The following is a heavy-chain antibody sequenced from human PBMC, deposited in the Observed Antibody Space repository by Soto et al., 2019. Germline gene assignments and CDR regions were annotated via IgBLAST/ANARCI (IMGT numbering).Heavy chain of an antibody. J-gene: IGHJ6*03. CDR2: INHSGST. CDR3: ARPSGVLEWSEYYMDV. D-gene: IGHD3-3*01. V-gene: IGHV4-34*01. CDR1: GGSFSGYY. Sequence: SETLSLTCAVYGGSFSGYYWSWIRQPPGKGLEWIGEINHSGSTNYNPSLKSRVTISVDTSKNQFSLKLSSVTAADTAVYYCARPSGVLEWSEYYMDVWGKGTTVTVSS.